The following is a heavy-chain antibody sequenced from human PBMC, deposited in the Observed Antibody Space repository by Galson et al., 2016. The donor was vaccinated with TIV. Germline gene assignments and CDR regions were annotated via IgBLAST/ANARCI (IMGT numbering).Heavy chain of an antibody. V-gene: IGHV1-18*01. CDR1: GYTIISQN. CDR2: IRAYSGDT. D-gene: IGHD2-2*01. J-gene: IGHJ3*01. Sequence: QSGAEVKKPGASVKVSCKSYGYTIISQNINWVRQAPGRGLEWMGWIRAYSGDTNFAQKVQGRVSMTTDSSTNTAYMELRSLRSADTAVYFCATLHCSSSSCYFGLDAFDVWGQGTKVTVSS. CDR3: ATLHCSSSSCYFGLDAFDV.